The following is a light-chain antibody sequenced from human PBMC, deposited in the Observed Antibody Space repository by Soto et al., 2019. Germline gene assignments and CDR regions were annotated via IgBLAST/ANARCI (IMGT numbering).Light chain of an antibody. CDR3: QQSYSTPPG. J-gene: IGKJ1*01. V-gene: IGKV1-39*01. Sequence: DIQMTQSPSSLSASVGDRVTITCRASQSISSYLNWYQQKPGKATKLLIYAASSLQSGVPSRLSGSGSGTDFTLTISSLQPEDFATYYCQQSYSTPPGFGQGTKLEIK. CDR1: QSISSY. CDR2: AAS.